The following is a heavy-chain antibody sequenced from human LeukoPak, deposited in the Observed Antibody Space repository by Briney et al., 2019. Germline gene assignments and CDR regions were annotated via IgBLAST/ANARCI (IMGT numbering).Heavy chain of an antibody. CDR3: ARRSSFGNYGGNRSGAFDI. D-gene: IGHD4-17*01. V-gene: IGHV4-39*07. J-gene: IGHJ3*02. Sequence: PSETLSLTCTVSGGSISSSSYYWGWIRQPPGKGLEWIGEINHSGSTNYNPSLKSRVTISVDTSKNQFSLKLSSVTAADTAVYYCARRSSFGNYGGNRSGAFDIWGQGTMVTVSS. CDR1: GGSISSSSYY. CDR2: INHSGST.